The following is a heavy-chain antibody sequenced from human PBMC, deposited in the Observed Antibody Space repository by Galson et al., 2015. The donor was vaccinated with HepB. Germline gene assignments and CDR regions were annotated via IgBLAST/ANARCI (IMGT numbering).Heavy chain of an antibody. Sequence: SVKVSCKASGGTFSNYGISWVRQAPGQGLEWMGGIIPSFGTARYAQKFQGRVTITADESTSTAYMELRSLRSDDTAVYYCARDSARLDDSNALTWGQGTLVTVSS. J-gene: IGHJ5*02. CDR3: ARDSARLDDSNALT. V-gene: IGHV1-69*13. CDR2: IIPSFGTA. D-gene: IGHD4-11*01. CDR1: GGTFSNYG.